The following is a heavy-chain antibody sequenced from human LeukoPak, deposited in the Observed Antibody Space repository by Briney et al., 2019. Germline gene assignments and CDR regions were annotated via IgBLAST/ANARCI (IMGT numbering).Heavy chain of an antibody. CDR3: ARVGSGSWGGPWY. V-gene: IGHV3-21*01. Sequence: KTGGSLRLSCAASGFTFSSYSMNWVRQAPGKGLEWVSSISSSSSYIYYADSVKGRFTISRDNAKNSLYLQMNSLRAEDTAVYYCARVGSGSWGGPWYWGQGTLVTVSS. J-gene: IGHJ4*02. D-gene: IGHD6-13*01. CDR2: ISSSSSYI. CDR1: GFTFSSYS.